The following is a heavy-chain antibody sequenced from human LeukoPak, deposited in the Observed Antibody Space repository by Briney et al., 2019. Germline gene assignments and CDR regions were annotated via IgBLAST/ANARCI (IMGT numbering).Heavy chain of an antibody. D-gene: IGHD4-11*01. CDR1: GGPFIGYY. CDR3: ARYNNYYLRPLEY. Sequence: SETLSLTCAVSGGPFIGYYWTWIRQPPGKGLEWIGEISHSGRTNYNPSLNSRVTILIDTSKNQFSLKLSSVTAADTAVYYCARYNNYYLRPLEYWGQGTLVTISS. J-gene: IGHJ4*02. CDR2: ISHSGRT. V-gene: IGHV4-34*01.